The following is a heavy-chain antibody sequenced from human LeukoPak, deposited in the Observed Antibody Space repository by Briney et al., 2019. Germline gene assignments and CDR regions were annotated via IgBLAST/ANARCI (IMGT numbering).Heavy chain of an antibody. V-gene: IGHV3-30*02. J-gene: IGHJ4*02. CDR3: ARILDSAWGELGY. CDR2: IRSDGSNK. D-gene: IGHD6-19*01. CDR1: VFSFSSYG. Sequence: GGSLRLSCAGSVFSFSSYGMHWVRQAPGKGLEWMAFIRSDGSNKYYADSVKGRFTISRDNSKNTLYLQMNSLRAEDTAVYYCARILDSAWGELGYWGQGTLVTVSS.